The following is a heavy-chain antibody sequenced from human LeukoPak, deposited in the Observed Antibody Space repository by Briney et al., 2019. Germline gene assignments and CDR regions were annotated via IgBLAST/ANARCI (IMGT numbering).Heavy chain of an antibody. CDR1: GGSISSYY. D-gene: IGHD6-13*01. J-gene: IGHJ4*02. CDR2: IYYSGST. Sequence: SETLPLTCTVSGGSISSYYWSWIRQPPGKGLEWIGYIYYSGSTNYNPSLKSRVTISVDTSKNQFSLKLSSVTAADTAVYYCARDTTAAGTCDYWGQGTLVTVSS. CDR3: ARDTTAAGTCDY. V-gene: IGHV4-59*01.